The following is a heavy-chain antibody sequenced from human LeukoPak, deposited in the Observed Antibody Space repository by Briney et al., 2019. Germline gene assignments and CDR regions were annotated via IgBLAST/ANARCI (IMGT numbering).Heavy chain of an antibody. D-gene: IGHD3-10*01. J-gene: IGHJ6*02. V-gene: IGHV3-7*04. Sequence: GGSLRLSCAASRFTFSNYWMSWVRQAPGKGLEWVAKIKKDGSEKDYVDSVKGRFTISRDNAKSSLYVQMNSLRAEDTAVYYCARVSDYYGMDVWGQGTTVTVSS. CDR2: IKKDGSEK. CDR3: ARVSDYYGMDV. CDR1: RFTFSNYW.